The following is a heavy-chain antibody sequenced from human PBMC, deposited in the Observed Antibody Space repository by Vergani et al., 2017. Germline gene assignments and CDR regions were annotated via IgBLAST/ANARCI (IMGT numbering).Heavy chain of an antibody. J-gene: IGHJ5*02. CDR1: GCSISSYY. Sequence: QVQLQESGPGLVKPSETLSLTCTVSGCSISSYYWSWIRQPPGEGLELIGYIYYSGRTNYNPSLKSRVTISVETTKNQFSLRLGSVTAADTAVYYCAANGAGSYGPLNWFDPWGQGTLVTVSS. CDR3: AANGAGSYGPLNWFDP. V-gene: IGHV4-59*01. CDR2: IYYSGRT. D-gene: IGHD3-10*01.